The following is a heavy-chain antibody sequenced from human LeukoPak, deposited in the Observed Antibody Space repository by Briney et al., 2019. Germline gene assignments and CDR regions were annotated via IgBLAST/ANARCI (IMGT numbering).Heavy chain of an antibody. V-gene: IGHV1-46*01. CDR2: INPSGGST. CDR1: GYTFTSYY. CDR3: ARVWGSSWYLYYFDY. Sequence: ASVKVSCKASGYTFTSYYMHWVRQAPGQGLEWMGIINPSGGSTSYAQKFQGRVTMTRDTSTSTVYMELSSLRAEDTAVYYCARVWGSSWYLYYFDYWGQGTLVTVSS. J-gene: IGHJ4*02. D-gene: IGHD6-13*01.